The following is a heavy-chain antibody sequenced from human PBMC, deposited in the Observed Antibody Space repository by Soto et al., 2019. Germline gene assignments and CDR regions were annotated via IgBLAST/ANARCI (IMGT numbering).Heavy chain of an antibody. Sequence: GGSLRLSCAASGFTFSSYAMHWVRQAPGKGLEWVAVISYDGSNKYYADSVKGRFTISRDNSKNTLYLQMNSLRAEDTAVYYCAREVVLVPAAINEDDPWGQGTLVTVSS. CDR1: GFTFSSYA. CDR3: AREVVLVPAAINEDDP. V-gene: IGHV3-30-3*01. D-gene: IGHD2-2*02. CDR2: ISYDGSNK. J-gene: IGHJ5*02.